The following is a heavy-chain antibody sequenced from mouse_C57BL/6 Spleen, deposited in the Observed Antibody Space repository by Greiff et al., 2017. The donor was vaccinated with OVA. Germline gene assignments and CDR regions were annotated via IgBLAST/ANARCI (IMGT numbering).Heavy chain of an antibody. Sequence: QVQLQQPGAELVRPGSSVKLSCKASGYTFTSYWMHWVKQRPIQGLEWIGNIDPSDSATHYHQKFKDKATLSVDKSSSTAYMQLSSLTSEDSAIYYCARGTVRRDYYAMDYWGQGTSVTVSS. CDR2: IDPSDSAT. J-gene: IGHJ4*01. D-gene: IGHD1-1*01. CDR1: GYTFTSYW. V-gene: IGHV1-52*01. CDR3: ARGTVRRDYYAMDY.